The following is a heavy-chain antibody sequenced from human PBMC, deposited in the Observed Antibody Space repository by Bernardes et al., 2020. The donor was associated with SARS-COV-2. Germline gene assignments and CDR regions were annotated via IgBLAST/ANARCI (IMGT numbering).Heavy chain of an antibody. J-gene: IGHJ4*02. CDR2: IKQDESEK. D-gene: IGHD5-12*01. Sequence: GSLRLSCAASGFRFSSYWMTWVRQAPGKGLEWVANIKQDESEKNYVDSVKGRFTISRDNAKDSLFLQMNSLRPEDTAVYYCARLRGGYDFDYWGQGTLVTVSA. CDR3: ARLRGGYDFDY. V-gene: IGHV3-7*01. CDR1: GFRFSSYW.